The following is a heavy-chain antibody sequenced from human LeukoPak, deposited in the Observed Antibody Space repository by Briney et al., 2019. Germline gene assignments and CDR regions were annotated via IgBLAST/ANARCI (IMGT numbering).Heavy chain of an antibody. CDR2: ITSSGRTP. CDR1: GFTFNTHA. D-gene: IGHD3-10*01. Sequence: GGSLRLSCAASGFTFNTHAMSWVRQAPGKGLEWVASITSSGRTPYYTDSVKGRFTISRDNSKNTLYLQMNSLRGDDTSVYYCAKDRPNFYETSGSYYKIKGDFWGQGSLVTVSS. V-gene: IGHV3-23*01. CDR3: AKDRPNFYETSGSYYKIKGDF. J-gene: IGHJ4*02.